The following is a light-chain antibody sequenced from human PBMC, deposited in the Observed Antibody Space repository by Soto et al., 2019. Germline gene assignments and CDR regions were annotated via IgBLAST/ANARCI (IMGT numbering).Light chain of an antibody. CDR2: EAT. V-gene: IGLV2-14*01. Sequence: QSVLTQPASVSGSPGQSITISCTGTSSDIGGHNYVSWYQQYPGKAPKLMIYEATHRPSGISNRFSGSKSGNTASLTISGLQAEDEADYYCSSYTIISALVLFGGGTKLTVL. CDR1: SSDIGGHNY. CDR3: SSYTIISALVL. J-gene: IGLJ2*01.